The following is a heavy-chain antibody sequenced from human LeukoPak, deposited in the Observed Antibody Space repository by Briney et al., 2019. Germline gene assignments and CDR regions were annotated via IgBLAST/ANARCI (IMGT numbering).Heavy chain of an antibody. CDR1: GYTFTSYY. V-gene: IGHV1-46*01. D-gene: IGHD4-17*01. CDR2: INPSGGST. Sequence: ASVKVSCKAPGYTFTSYYMHWVRQAPGQGLEWMGIINPSGGSTSYAQKFQGRVTMTRDTSTSTVYMELSSLRSEDTAVYYCARGLYSSTVTTASVNFDYWGQGTLVTVSS. CDR3: ARGLYSSTVTTASVNFDY. J-gene: IGHJ4*02.